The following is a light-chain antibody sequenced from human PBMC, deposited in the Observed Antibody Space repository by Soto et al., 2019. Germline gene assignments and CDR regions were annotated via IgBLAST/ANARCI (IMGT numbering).Light chain of an antibody. V-gene: IGLV2-14*01. CDR3: SSYTSINTLV. J-gene: IGLJ2*01. Sequence: QSALTQPASVSGSPGQSITISCTGTSSDVGGYNYVSWYQQHPGKAPKLMIYDVSNRPSGISNRFSGSNSGNTASLTISGLQAEDEADYYCSSYTSINTLVFGGGTKLTVL. CDR1: SSDVGGYNY. CDR2: DVS.